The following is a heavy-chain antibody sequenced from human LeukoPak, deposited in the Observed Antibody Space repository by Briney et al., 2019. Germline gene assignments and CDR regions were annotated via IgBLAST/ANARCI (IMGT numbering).Heavy chain of an antibody. CDR2: IYSRGNT. J-gene: IGHJ6*03. CDR3: ARGSVLLSMDV. CDR1: GGSISNYY. Sequence: SETLSLTCTVSGGSISNYYWSWVRQPAGKGLEWIGLIYSRGNTNYNPSLKSRVTMSVDTSKNQFSLKLSSVTAADTAVYYCARGSVLLSMDVWGKGTTVTISS. V-gene: IGHV4-4*07. D-gene: IGHD3-10*01.